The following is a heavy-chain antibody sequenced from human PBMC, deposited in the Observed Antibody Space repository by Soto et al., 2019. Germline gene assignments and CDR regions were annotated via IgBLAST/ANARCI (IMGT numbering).Heavy chain of an antibody. CDR2: AYFSGGNT. CDR1: GDSMRGYHFY. Sequence: PSETLSLPCSVSGDSMRGYHFYWGWIRQAPGKGLEWIGSAYFSGGNTYYSPSLKSRVSISVDTSKNEFSLRLTSLTAADTAVYFCAYGSSSAWIDYWGQGTLVTVSS. J-gene: IGHJ4*02. D-gene: IGHD6-25*01. V-gene: IGHV4-39*01. CDR3: AYGSSSAWIDY.